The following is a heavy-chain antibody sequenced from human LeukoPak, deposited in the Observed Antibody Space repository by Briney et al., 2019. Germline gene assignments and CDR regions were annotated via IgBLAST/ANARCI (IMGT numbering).Heavy chain of an antibody. J-gene: IGHJ6*02. CDR3: AKEFKDIVVVVAASPPYGMDV. CDR2: IRYDGSNK. D-gene: IGHD2-15*01. V-gene: IGHV3-30*02. Sequence: GGCLSLSCAASGFTFSSYGMHWVRQAPGKGLEWVAFIRYDGSNKYYAHSVKGRFTIARDNPKNTLYLQMNSLRAEGTAVYYCAKEFKDIVVVVAASPPYGMDVWGQGTTVTVSS. CDR1: GFTFSSYG.